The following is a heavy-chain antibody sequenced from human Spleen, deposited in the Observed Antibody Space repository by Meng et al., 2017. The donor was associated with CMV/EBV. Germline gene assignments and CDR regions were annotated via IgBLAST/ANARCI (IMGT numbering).Heavy chain of an antibody. V-gene: IGHV3-20*04. CDR2: IRWNGDTT. CDR3: ANGQVGDTTGYDAFDI. D-gene: IGHD1-26*01. CDR1: GFTFDDYG. Sequence: GGSLRLSCAASGFTFDDYGMTWVRQVPGKGLEWVSGIRWNGDTTGYTDSVKGRFTISRDNAKNSLYLQMNSLRAEDTAIYYCANGQVGDTTGYDAFDIWGQGTMVTVSS. J-gene: IGHJ3*02.